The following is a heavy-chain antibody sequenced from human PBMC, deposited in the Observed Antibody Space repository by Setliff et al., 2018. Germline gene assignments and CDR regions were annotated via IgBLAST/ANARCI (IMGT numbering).Heavy chain of an antibody. J-gene: IGHJ6*03. V-gene: IGHV4-34*01. CDR1: GGSFSGYY. CDR3: ARGFYYYYYYYMDV. Sequence: ETLSLTCAVYGGSFSGYYWSWIRQPPGKGLEWIGEINHSGSTNYNPSLKSRVTISVGTSKNQFSLKLSSVTAADTAVYYCARGFYYYYYYYMDVWGKGTTVTVSS. CDR2: INHSGST.